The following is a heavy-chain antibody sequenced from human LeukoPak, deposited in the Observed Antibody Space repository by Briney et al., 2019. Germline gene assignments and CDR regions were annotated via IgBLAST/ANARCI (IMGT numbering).Heavy chain of an antibody. V-gene: IGHV4-34*01. CDR3: ARGSPDYDILTGYSLWYYFDY. J-gene: IGHJ4*02. Sequence: SETLSLTCAVYGGSFSSYYWSWIRQPPGKGLEWIGEINHSGSTNYNPSLKSRVTISVDTSKNQFSLKLSSVTAADTAVYYCARGSPDYDILTGYSLWYYFDYWGQGTLVTVSS. CDR2: INHSGST. CDR1: GGSFSSYY. D-gene: IGHD3-9*01.